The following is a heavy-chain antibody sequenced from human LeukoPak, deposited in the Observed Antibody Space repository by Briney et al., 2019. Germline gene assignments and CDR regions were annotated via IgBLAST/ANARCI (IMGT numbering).Heavy chain of an antibody. Sequence: PLASVKVSCKASGYTFTGYYMHWVRQAPGQGLEWMGWINPNSGGTNYAQKFQGRVTMTRDTSISTAYMELSRLRSDDTAVYYCARTSTSGYYTDYWGQGTLVTVSS. V-gene: IGHV1-2*02. CDR2: INPNSGGT. J-gene: IGHJ4*02. CDR3: ARTSTSGYYTDY. D-gene: IGHD3-3*01. CDR1: GYTFTGYY.